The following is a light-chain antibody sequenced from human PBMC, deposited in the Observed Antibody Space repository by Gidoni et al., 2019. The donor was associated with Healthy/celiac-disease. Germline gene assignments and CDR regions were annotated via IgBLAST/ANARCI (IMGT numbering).Light chain of an antibody. V-gene: IGKV1-5*03. J-gene: IGKJ2*01. CDR1: QSISSW. CDR3: QQYNSYSYT. CDR2: KAS. Sequence: DIQMTQSPSTLSASVGDRVTITCRASQSISSWLAWYQQKPGKAPKLLIYKASSLESGVPSRFSGSGSGTEFTLTISSLQPDDFATSYCQQYNSYSYTFXQXTKLEIK.